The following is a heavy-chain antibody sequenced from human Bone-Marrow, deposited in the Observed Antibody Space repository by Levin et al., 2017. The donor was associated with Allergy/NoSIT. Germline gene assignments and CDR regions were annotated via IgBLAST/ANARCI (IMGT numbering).Heavy chain of an antibody. CDR3: ARGGSRLSD. V-gene: IGHV1-2*02. J-gene: IGHJ4*02. CDR2: INPNSGGT. CDR1: GYTFTGYY. Sequence: GESLKISCKTSGYTFTGYYIHWVRQAPGQGLEWLGWINPNSGGTNYAEKFQGRVTLTRDTSISTAYMELSRLRSDDTAVFYCARGGSRLSDWGQGTLVTVSS. D-gene: IGHD2-15*01.